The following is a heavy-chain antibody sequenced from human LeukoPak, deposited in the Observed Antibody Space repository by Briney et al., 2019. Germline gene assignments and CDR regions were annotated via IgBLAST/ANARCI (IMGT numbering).Heavy chain of an antibody. V-gene: IGHV1-69*05. Sequence: GASVKVSCKASGYTFTGSYIHWVRQAPGQGLEWMGGIIPIFGTANYAQKFQGRVTITTDESTSTAYMELSSLRSEDTAVYYCARAPRCSSTSCPNRRVYYYYFMDVWGKGTTVTVSS. D-gene: IGHD2-2*01. J-gene: IGHJ6*03. CDR3: ARAPRCSSTSCPNRRVYYYYFMDV. CDR1: GYTFTGSY. CDR2: IIPIFGTA.